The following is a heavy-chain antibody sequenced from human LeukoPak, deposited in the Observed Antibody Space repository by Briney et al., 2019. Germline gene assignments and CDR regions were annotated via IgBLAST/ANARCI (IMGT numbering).Heavy chain of an antibody. D-gene: IGHD1-26*01. J-gene: IGHJ4*02. CDR3: ARGPLGWSDY. V-gene: IGHV3-33*01. CDR2: IWYDGSNK. Sequence: GRSLRLSCAASGFTFNTYGIHWVRQAPGKGLEWVAVIWYDGSNKYYADSVKGRFTISRDNSKNTLYLQMNSLRAEDTAVYYCARGPLGWSDYWGQGILVTVSS. CDR1: GFTFNTYG.